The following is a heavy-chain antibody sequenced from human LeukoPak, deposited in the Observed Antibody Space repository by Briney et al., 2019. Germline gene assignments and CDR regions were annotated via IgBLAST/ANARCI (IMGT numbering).Heavy chain of an antibody. J-gene: IGHJ4*02. CDR2: VSSSGDNT. Sequence: GGSLRLSCAASGFTFSSYAMNWVRQAPGKGLEWVSGVSSSGDNTYYADSVKGRFTISRDNSKNTLYLQMNSLRAEDTAVYYCARDLGVVAATQNFDYWGQGTLVTVSS. CDR1: GFTFSSYA. D-gene: IGHD2-15*01. CDR3: ARDLGVVAATQNFDY. V-gene: IGHV3-23*01.